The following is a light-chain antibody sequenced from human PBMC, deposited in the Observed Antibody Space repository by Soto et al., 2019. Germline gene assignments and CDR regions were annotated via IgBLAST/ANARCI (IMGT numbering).Light chain of an antibody. CDR3: QQYSQWPLYT. V-gene: IGKV3-15*01. Sequence: EIVITQSPATLSVSPGERATRSCRASQSVSSNLAWYQQKPGQAPRPLIYDASTRAAGVPARFSGSGSGTEFTLTISSLQSEDFALYYCQQYSQWPLYTFGQGTKVDIK. CDR1: QSVSSN. CDR2: DAS. J-gene: IGKJ2*01.